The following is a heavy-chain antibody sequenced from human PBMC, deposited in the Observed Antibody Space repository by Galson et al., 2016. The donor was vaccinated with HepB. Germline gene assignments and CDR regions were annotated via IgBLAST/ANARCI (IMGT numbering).Heavy chain of an antibody. V-gene: IGHV6-1*01. D-gene: IGHD5-12*01. CDR1: GDSVSSNSAT. Sequence: CAISGDSVSSNSATWNWIRQSPSRGLEWLGRTCYRSMWYNDYALSVKSRITINPDTSKNQFSLQLNSVTPEDTAVYYCARVRSGYSGYANPYYYGMDVWGQGTTVTVSS. CDR2: TCYRSMWYN. CDR3: ARVRSGYSGYANPYYYGMDV. J-gene: IGHJ6*02.